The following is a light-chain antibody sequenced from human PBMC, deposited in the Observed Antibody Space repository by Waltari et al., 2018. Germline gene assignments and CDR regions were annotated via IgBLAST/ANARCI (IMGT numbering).Light chain of an antibody. J-gene: IGLJ3*02. CDR1: SGSVSPTYY. V-gene: IGLV8-61*01. Sequence: QTVVTQEPSFSVSPGGTVTLTCGLSSGSVSPTYYARWFQQAPGQAPRTLMYGTNTRSSGVPDRFSGSILGNKAALTITGAQAEDEADYFCVLYVGLGIWMFGGGTKLTVL. CDR3: VLYVGLGIWM. CDR2: GTN.